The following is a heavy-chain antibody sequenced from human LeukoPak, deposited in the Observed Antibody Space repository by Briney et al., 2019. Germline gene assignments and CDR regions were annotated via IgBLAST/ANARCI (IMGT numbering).Heavy chain of an antibody. CDR1: GGSFSGYY. Sequence: ASETLSLTCAVYGGSFSGYYWSWIRQPPGKGLEWIGEINHSGSTNYNPSLKSRVTISVDTSKNQFSLKLSSVTAADTAVYYCARGPYGSGSLGWFDPWGQGTLVTVSS. J-gene: IGHJ5*02. CDR3: ARGPYGSGSLGWFDP. D-gene: IGHD3-10*01. V-gene: IGHV4-34*01. CDR2: INHSGST.